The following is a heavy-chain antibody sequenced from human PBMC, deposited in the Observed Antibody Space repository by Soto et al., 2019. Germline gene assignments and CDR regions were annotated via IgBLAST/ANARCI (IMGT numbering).Heavy chain of an antibody. CDR3: SRGDYGGNSGYFKH. V-gene: IGHV4-59*01. D-gene: IGHD4-17*01. Sequence: SSETLSLTCTVSGGSIISYYWSWIRQPPGKGLEWIGYIYYSGSTNYNPSLKSRVTISVDTSKNQFSLKLSSVTAADTAVYYCSRGDYGGNSGYFKHWGQGTLVTVSS. CDR2: IYYSGST. CDR1: GGSIISYY. J-gene: IGHJ1*01.